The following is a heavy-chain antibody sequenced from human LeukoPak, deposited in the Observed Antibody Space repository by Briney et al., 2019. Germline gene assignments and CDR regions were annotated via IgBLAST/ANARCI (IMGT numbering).Heavy chain of an antibody. Sequence: PGGSLRLSCAASGFTFSSYGMSWVRQAPGKGLEWVSAISGSGGSTYDADSVKGRFTISRDNSKNTLFLQMNSLRAEDTAVYYCARSETTYYYDSSGYHGSQGYYYYYMDVWGKGTTVTISS. V-gene: IGHV3-23*01. J-gene: IGHJ6*03. CDR2: ISGSGGST. CDR1: GFTFSSYG. CDR3: ARSETTYYYDSSGYHGSQGYYYYYMDV. D-gene: IGHD3-22*01.